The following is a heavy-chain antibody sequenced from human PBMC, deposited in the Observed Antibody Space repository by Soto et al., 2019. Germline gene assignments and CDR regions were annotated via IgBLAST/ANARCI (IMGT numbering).Heavy chain of an antibody. CDR3: TRDGDFYGMDV. V-gene: IGHV3-49*04. J-gene: IGHJ6*02. CDR2: ATSQAFGGTT. CDR1: GFTSDDYA. Sequence: GGSLRLSCAASGFTSDDYALTWVRQAPVKGLEWVAFATSQAFGGTTDYAASVKGRFTISRDDSTTVAYLQMNSLQTEDTAIYYCTRDGDFYGMDVWGQGTTVTVSS. D-gene: IGHD3-3*01.